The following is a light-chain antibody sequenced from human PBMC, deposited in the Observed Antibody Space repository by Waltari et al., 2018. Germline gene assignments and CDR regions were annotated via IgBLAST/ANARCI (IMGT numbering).Light chain of an antibody. Sequence: QSVLTQPPSVSGAPGQRVTISCTGSSSNIGAGYDVHWYQQLPGTAPKLLIYGNSHGPSGVPYGFSGAKSGTSASLAITGLQAEDDADYYCQSSDSSLSGSVVFGGGTKLTVL. V-gene: IGLV1-40*01. CDR3: QSSDSSLSGSVV. J-gene: IGLJ2*01. CDR2: GNS. CDR1: SSNIGAGYD.